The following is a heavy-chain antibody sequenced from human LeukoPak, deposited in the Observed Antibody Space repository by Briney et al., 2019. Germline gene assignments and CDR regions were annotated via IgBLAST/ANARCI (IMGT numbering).Heavy chain of an antibody. D-gene: IGHD1-26*01. CDR1: GFTFSSYG. CDR2: ISSNGGST. J-gene: IGHJ4*02. Sequence: GGSLGLSCSASGFTFSSYGIHWVRQAPGKGLEYVSAISSNGGSTYYADSVKGRFTISRDNSKNTLYLQMSSLKAGDTAVYYCVKDLSGSYSFDYWGQGTLVTVSS. V-gene: IGHV3-64D*06. CDR3: VKDLSGSYSFDY.